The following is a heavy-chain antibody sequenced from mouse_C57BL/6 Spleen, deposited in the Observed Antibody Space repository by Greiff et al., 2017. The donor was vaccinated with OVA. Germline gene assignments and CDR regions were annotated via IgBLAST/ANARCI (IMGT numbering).Heavy chain of an antibody. D-gene: IGHD4-1*01. V-gene: IGHV5-17*01. Sequence: EVQVVESGGGLVKPGGSLKLSCEASGFTFSDYGMHWVRQAPEKGLEWVAYISSGSSTIYYAATVKGRFTISRDNAKNTLFLQMTSLRSEDTAMYYCARRLGPLFDYGGQGTPLTVSS. J-gene: IGHJ2*01. CDR2: ISSGSSTI. CDR3: ARRLGPLFDY. CDR1: GFTFSDYG.